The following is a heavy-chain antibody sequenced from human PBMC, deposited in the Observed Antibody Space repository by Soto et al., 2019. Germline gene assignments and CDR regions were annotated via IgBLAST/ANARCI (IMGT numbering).Heavy chain of an antibody. J-gene: IGHJ4*02. CDR2: ISGDNGNT. Sequence: QFQLVQSGAEVKKPGASVRVYCQTSAYTFTNYAVSWVRPSPGQGLEWMGWISGDNGNTIYAQKFQGRVTMTTDTSTRKAYMELRSLRSDDTAVYYCATGLVGYCSGGSCYSDSWGQGTLVTVSS. V-gene: IGHV1-18*01. CDR3: ATGLVGYCSGGSCYSDS. D-gene: IGHD2-15*01. CDR1: AYTFTNYA.